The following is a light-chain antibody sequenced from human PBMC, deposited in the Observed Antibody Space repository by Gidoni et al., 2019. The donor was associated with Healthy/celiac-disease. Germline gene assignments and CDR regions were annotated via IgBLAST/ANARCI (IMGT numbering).Light chain of an antibody. Sequence: EIVLTQSPATLSLSTGERDTLSCRASQSVSSYLTWYQQKPGQAPRLLIYDASNRATGIPARFSGSGSGTDFTLTISSLEPEDFAVYYCQQRSNLLYTFGQGTKLEIK. J-gene: IGKJ2*01. CDR2: DAS. V-gene: IGKV3-11*01. CDR3: QQRSNLLYT. CDR1: QSVSSY.